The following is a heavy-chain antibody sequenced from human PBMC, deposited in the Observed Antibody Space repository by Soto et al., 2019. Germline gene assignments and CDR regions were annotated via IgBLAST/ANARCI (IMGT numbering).Heavy chain of an antibody. J-gene: IGHJ4*02. CDR2: IGTAGDT. CDR3: ARYSSSSHYFDY. Sequence: GGSLRLSCAASGLTFRSYDMHWVRQATGKGLEWVSAIGTAGDTYYPGSVKGRFTISRENAKNSLYLQMNSLRAGDTAVYYCARYSSSSHYFDYWGQGTLVTVSS. D-gene: IGHD6-6*01. CDR1: GLTFRSYD. V-gene: IGHV3-13*01.